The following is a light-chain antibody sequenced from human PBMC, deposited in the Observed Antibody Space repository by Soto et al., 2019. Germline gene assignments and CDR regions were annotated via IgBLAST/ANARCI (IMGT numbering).Light chain of an antibody. J-gene: IGLJ1*01. CDR3: SSYTSSSTLLDV. CDR1: SSDVGGYNY. Sequence: QSVLTQPASVSGSPGQSITISCTGTSSDVGGYNYVSWYQQHPGKAPKLMIYDVSNRPSGVSNRFSGSKSGNTASLTISGLQAEDEADYYCSSYTSSSTLLDVFGTGTKVTV. V-gene: IGLV2-14*01. CDR2: DVS.